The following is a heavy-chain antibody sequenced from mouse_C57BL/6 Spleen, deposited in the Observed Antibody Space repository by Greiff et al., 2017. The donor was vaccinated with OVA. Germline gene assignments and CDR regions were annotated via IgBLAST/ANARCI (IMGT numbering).Heavy chain of an antibody. V-gene: IGHV1-53*01. D-gene: IGHD1-1*01. CDR3: AKDTTIVSPYYFDY. J-gene: IGHJ2*01. CDR1: GYTFTSYW. CDR2: INPSNGGT. Sequence: QVQLQQPGTELVKPGASVKLSCKASGYTFTSYWMHWVKQRPGQGLEWIGNINPSNGGTNYNEKFKSKATLTVDKSSSTAYMQLSSLPSEDSAVYYCAKDTTIVSPYYFDYWGQGTTLTVSS.